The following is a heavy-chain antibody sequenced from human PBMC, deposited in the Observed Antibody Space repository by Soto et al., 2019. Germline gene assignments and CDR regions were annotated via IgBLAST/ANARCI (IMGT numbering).Heavy chain of an antibody. D-gene: IGHD3-22*01. CDR2: IYFAGTT. J-gene: IGHJ1*01. Sequence: SETLSLTCTVSDGSLSPSYWSWIRQPPGKGLEWIGYIYFAGTTTYNPSLQSRVSISLDTSKNEVSLKLTSVTAADTAVYFCARLGAYYQAMDSWGQGTLVT. V-gene: IGHV4-59*08. CDR1: DGSLSPSY. CDR3: ARLGAYYQAMDS.